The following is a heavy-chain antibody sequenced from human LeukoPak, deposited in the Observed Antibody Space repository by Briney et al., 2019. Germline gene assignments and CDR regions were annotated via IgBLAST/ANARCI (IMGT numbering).Heavy chain of an antibody. V-gene: IGHV4-34*01. CDR1: GGSFSGYY. CDR3: ALYSSGWSEYYFDY. D-gene: IGHD6-19*01. Sequence: SETLSLTCAVYGGSFSGYYWSWIRQPPGKGLEWIGEINHSGSTNYNPSLKSRVTISVDTSKNQFSLKLSSVTAADTAVYYCALYSSGWSEYYFDYWGQGTLVTVSS. J-gene: IGHJ4*02. CDR2: INHSGST.